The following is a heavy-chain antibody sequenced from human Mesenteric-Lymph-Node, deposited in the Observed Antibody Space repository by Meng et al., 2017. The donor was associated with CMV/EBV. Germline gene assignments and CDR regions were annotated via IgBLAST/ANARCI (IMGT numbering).Heavy chain of an antibody. V-gene: IGHV3-49*04. Sequence: GGSLRLSCTASGFNFGDYAMTWVRQAPGKGLEWVGFIRSRSYGGTTEYAASVKGRFTISRDDSKSIAYLQMNSLQTEDTAVYYCTRDYRGYLDYWGQGTLVTVSS. D-gene: IGHD3-16*02. J-gene: IGHJ4*02. CDR1: GFNFGDYA. CDR3: TRDYRGYLDY. CDR2: IRSRSYGGTT.